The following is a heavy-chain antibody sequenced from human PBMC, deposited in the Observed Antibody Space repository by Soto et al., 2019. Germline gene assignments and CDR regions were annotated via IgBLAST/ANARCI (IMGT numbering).Heavy chain of an antibody. Sequence: QVQLQQSGPRLVKPSETLSLTCTVSSGPSSSYNWGWIRQSPGRRLEWIGYVYNTGGSGSNPSLQIRVTISADTSTNIISLTLTSVTAADTAVYYYVRQGNCYFYGLVDVWGQGTTVTVSS. CDR2: VYNTGGS. J-gene: IGHJ6*02. CDR1: SGPSSSYN. D-gene: IGHD2-15*01. V-gene: IGHV4-59*08. CDR3: VRQGNCYFYGLVDV.